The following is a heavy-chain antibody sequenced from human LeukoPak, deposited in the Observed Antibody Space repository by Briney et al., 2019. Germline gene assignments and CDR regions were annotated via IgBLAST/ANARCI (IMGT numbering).Heavy chain of an antibody. J-gene: IGHJ6*02. CDR2: IYHSGST. D-gene: IGHD6-6*01. V-gene: IGHV4-34*01. CDR3: AGGPRIATGAYGMDV. CDR1: GGSFSGYY. Sequence: SETLSLTCAVYGGSFSGYYWSWIRQPPGKGLEWIGYIYHSGSTYYNPSLKSRVTISVDRSKNQFSLKLSSVTAADTAVYYCAGGPRIATGAYGMDVWGQGTTVTVSS.